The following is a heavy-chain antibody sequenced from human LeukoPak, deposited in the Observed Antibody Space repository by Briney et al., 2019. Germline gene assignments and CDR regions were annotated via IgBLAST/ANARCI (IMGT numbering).Heavy chain of an antibody. CDR2: IHKSGSTV. CDR1: GFTFSSYS. Sequence: PGGSLRLSCAASGFTFSSYSMNWVRLAPGKGLEWVSYIHKSGSTVYYADSVRGRFAISRDDAKSSLYLHMNSLRAEDTAVYYCARAGELRYMDVWGKGTAVTVSS. J-gene: IGHJ6*03. D-gene: IGHD3-16*01. V-gene: IGHV3-48*01. CDR3: ARAGELRYMDV.